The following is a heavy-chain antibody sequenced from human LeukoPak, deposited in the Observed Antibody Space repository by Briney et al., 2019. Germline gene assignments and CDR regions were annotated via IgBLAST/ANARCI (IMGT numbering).Heavy chain of an antibody. CDR2: INPDSGGT. V-gene: IGHV1-2*02. Sequence: ASVKVSCKASGYTFTDYYIHWVRQAPGQGLEWMGWINPDSGGTNYAQEFQGRVTMTRDTSISTAYMELRRLRSDDTVVYYCARDPRIPVPGDYWGQGTLVTVSS. D-gene: IGHD2-2*01. J-gene: IGHJ4*02. CDR3: ARDPRIPVPGDY. CDR1: GYTFTDYY.